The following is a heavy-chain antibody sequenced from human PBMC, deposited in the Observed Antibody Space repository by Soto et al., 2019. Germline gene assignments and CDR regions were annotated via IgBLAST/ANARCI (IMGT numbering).Heavy chain of an antibody. J-gene: IGHJ6*02. V-gene: IGHV1-18*01. Sequence: QVQLVQSGGEVKKPGASVKVSCKASGYTFTRSGISWVRQAPGQGLEWMGWISSCNGDTNYAQKFQGRVTMTTDTSTSTAYMELRSLRSDDTAVYYCAREGVAPYYYYGMDVWGQGTPVTVSS. D-gene: IGHD5-12*01. CDR1: GYTFTRSG. CDR2: ISSCNGDT. CDR3: AREGVAPYYYYGMDV.